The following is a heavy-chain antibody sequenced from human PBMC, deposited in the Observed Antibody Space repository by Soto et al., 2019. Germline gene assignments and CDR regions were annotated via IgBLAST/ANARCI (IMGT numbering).Heavy chain of an antibody. CDR2: ISYDGSNK. CDR3: AKAGLVIVVEDYYYGMDV. J-gene: IGHJ6*02. V-gene: IGHV3-30*18. CDR1: GFTFSSYG. D-gene: IGHD3-22*01. Sequence: PGGSLRLSCAASGFTFSSYGMHWVRQAPGKGLEWVAVISYDGSNKYYADSVKGRFTISRDNSKNTLYLQMNSLRAEDTAVYYCAKAGLVIVVEDYYYGMDVWGQGTTVTVS.